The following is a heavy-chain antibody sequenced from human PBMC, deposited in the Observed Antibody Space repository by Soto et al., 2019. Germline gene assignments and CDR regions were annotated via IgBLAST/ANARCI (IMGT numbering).Heavy chain of an antibody. Sequence: QVQLVQSGAEVKKPGASVKVSCKASGYTFITYGISWARQAPGQGLEWMRWISSYNGNTNYAQKRQGRVTMTTDTSTTTAYMELRSLRSDVTAVYYCARDRPTSSIRARDYYYAMDVWGQGTTVTVSS. J-gene: IGHJ6*02. D-gene: IGHD6-6*01. CDR3: ARDRPTSSIRARDYYYAMDV. CDR1: GYTFITYG. CDR2: ISSYNGNT. V-gene: IGHV1-18*01.